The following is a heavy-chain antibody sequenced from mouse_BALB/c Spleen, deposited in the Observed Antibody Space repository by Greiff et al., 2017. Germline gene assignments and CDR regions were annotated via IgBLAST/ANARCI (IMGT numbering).Heavy chain of an antibody. CDR2: ISSGSSTI. D-gene: IGHD1-1*01. V-gene: IGHV5-17*02. Sequence: EVQGVESGGGLVQPGGSRKLSCAASGFTFSSFGMHWVRQAPEKGLEWVAYISSGSSTIYYADTVKGRFTISRDNPKNTLFLQMTSLRSEDTAMYYCARQGITTDYYAMDYWGQGTSVTVSS. J-gene: IGHJ4*01. CDR1: GFTFSSFG. CDR3: ARQGITTDYYAMDY.